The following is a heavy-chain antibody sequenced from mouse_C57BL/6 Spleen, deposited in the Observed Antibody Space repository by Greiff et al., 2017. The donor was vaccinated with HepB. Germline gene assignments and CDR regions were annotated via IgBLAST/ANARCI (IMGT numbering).Heavy chain of an antibody. CDR2: INPYNCGT. Sequence: EVQLQQSGPVLVKPGASVKMSCKASGYTFTDYYMNWVKQSHGKSLEWIGVINPYNCGTSYNQKFKGKATLTVDKSSSTAYMELNSLTSEDSAFYYCARSPLGYAMDYWGQGTPVTVSS. CDR1: GYTFTDYY. J-gene: IGHJ4*01. D-gene: IGHD4-1*01. CDR3: ARSPLGYAMDY. V-gene: IGHV1-19*01.